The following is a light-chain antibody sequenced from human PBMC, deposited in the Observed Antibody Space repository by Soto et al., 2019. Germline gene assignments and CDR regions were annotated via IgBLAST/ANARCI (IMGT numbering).Light chain of an antibody. CDR2: QDN. J-gene: IGLJ2*01. Sequence: SYELTQPPSVSVSPGQTASITCSGDQLGNKYACWYQQKPGQSPVLVIYQDNKRPSGIPERFSGSNSGNTATLTISGTQALDEADCYCQAWDSSTYVVFGGGTKLTVL. CDR1: QLGNKY. CDR3: QAWDSSTYVV. V-gene: IGLV3-1*01.